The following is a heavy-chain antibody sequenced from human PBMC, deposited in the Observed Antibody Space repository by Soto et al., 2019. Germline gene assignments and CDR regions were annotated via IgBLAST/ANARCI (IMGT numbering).Heavy chain of an antibody. CDR1: GFSFDGYA. J-gene: IGHJ5*02. Sequence: HPGGSLRLSCAASGFSFDGYAMNCVRQPPGKGLEWVSGISWNSGNIDYADSVKGRFTISRDNAKNSLYLQMNSLRAEDTALYYCVKASTYSSSQGWFDPWGQGTMVTVSS. CDR2: ISWNSGNI. D-gene: IGHD6-6*01. V-gene: IGHV3-9*01. CDR3: VKASTYSSSQGWFDP.